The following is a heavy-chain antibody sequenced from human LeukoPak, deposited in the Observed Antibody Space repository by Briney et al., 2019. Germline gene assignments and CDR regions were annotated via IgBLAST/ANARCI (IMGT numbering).Heavy chain of an antibody. CDR2: ISAYNGNT. CDR1: GYSFTSYG. CDR3: AREAEIVVVPAAPNYYYYYGMDV. D-gene: IGHD2-2*01. V-gene: IGHV1-18*04. Sequence: ASVQVSCKASGYSFTSYGISWVRQAPGEELEWMGWISAYNGNTNYAQKLQGRVTMTTDTSTSTAYMELRSLRSDDTAVYYCAREAEIVVVPAAPNYYYYYGMDVWRKGTTLTVPS. J-gene: IGHJ6*04.